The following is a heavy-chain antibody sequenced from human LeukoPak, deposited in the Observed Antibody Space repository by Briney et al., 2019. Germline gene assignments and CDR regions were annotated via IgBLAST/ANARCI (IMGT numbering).Heavy chain of an antibody. CDR3: ARDCSTSCWFDY. D-gene: IGHD2-2*01. J-gene: IGHJ4*02. Sequence: ASVKVSCKASGYTFTTYGINWVRQAPGQGLEWMGWISAYNGNTNYAQKLQGRVTMTTDASTSTAYMELRSLRSDDTAVYYCARDCSTSCWFDYWGQGTLVTVSS. CDR1: GYTFTTYG. V-gene: IGHV1-18*01. CDR2: ISAYNGNT.